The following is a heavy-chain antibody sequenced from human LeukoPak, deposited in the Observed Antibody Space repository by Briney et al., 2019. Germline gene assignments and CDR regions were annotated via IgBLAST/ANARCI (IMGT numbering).Heavy chain of an antibody. CDR1: GYTISSGYY. CDR2: IYHSGST. D-gene: IGHD4-17*01. CDR3: AIRTTTVTVEIDY. J-gene: IGHJ4*02. V-gene: IGHV4-38-2*01. Sequence: PSETLSLTCAASGYTISSGYYWGWIRQPPGKGLEWIGSIYHSGSTYYNPSLKSRVTISVDTSKNQFSLKLSSVTAAHTAVYYCAIRTTTVTVEIDYWGQGTLVTVSS.